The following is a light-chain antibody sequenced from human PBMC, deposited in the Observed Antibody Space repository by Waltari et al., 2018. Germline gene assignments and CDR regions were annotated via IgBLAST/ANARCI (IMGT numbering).Light chain of an antibody. CDR1: QSVSSH. J-gene: IGKJ2*01. CDR2: GAS. Sequence: EIVMTQSPATRSVSQGERATRSCRASQSVSSHLAWYQQTPGQAPRLLIYGASTRAPGIPARFSGSGSGTEFTLTISSMQSEAFAVYSCQQYNNWPPDTFGQGTKLEIK. CDR3: QQYNNWPPDT. V-gene: IGKV3-15*01.